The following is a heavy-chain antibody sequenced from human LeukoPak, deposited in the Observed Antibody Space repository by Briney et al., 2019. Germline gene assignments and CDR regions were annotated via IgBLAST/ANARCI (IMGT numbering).Heavy chain of an antibody. J-gene: IGHJ6*02. Sequence: GGSLRLSCAAHGFTFSNFGMHWVRQAPGKGLEWVAFISYAESNKFYADSVKGRFTISRDNSKNTLSLHVNSLRTEDTAVYYCAKASGEAYYYEMDVWGQGTRSPSP. CDR1: GFTFSNFG. V-gene: IGHV3-30*18. D-gene: IGHD2-15*01. CDR3: AKASGEAYYYEMDV. CDR2: ISYAESNK.